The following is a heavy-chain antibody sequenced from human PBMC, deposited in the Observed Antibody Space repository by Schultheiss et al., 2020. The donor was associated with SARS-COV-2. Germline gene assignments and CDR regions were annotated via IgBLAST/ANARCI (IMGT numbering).Heavy chain of an antibody. J-gene: IGHJ6*02. CDR2: IWYDGSNK. V-gene: IGHV3-33*01. CDR3: ARDPDRAASYYYYGMDV. CDR1: GFTFSSYG. Sequence: GGSLRLSCAASGFTFSSYGMHWVRQAPGKGLEWVAVIWYDGSNKYYADSVKGRFTISRDNSKNTLYLQMNSLRAEDTAVYYCARDPDRAASYYYYGMDVWGQGTTVTVSS.